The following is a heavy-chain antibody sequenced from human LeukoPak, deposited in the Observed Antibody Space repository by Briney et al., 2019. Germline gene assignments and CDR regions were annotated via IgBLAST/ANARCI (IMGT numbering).Heavy chain of an antibody. CDR3: ARWYSYDSSGDKEDAFGV. V-gene: IGHV1-2*02. J-gene: IGHJ3*01. CDR2: INPNSGGT. D-gene: IGHD3-22*01. CDR1: GYTFTGYY. Sequence: ASVKVSCKASGYTFTGYYMHWVRQAPGQGLEWMGWINPNSGGTNYAQKFQGRVTMTRDTSISTAYMELSRLRSDDTAVYYCARWYSYDSSGDKEDAFGVWGQGTMVTVSS.